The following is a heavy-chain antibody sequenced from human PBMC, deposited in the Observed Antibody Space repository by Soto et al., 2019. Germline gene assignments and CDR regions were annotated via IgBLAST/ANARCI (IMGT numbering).Heavy chain of an antibody. Sequence: GGSLRLSCAASGFTFSNYAMNWVRQAPGKGLEWVSGISGTGSNTYYADSVKGRFTISRDNSKNTLYLQMNSLRAEDTAVYYWARERYGDWSFDYWGQGTLVTVSS. CDR2: ISGTGSNT. D-gene: IGHD4-17*01. J-gene: IGHJ4*02. CDR1: GFTFSNYA. CDR3: ARERYGDWSFDY. V-gene: IGHV3-23*01.